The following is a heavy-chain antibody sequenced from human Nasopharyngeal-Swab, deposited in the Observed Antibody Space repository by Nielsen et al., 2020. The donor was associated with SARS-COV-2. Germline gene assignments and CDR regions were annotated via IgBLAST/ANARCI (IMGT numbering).Heavy chain of an antibody. D-gene: IGHD3-10*01. CDR2: IYHSGST. CDR3: ATPRYYYGSGSYGGMDV. CDR1: GGSISSSNW. J-gene: IGHJ6*02. Sequence: SETLSLTCAVSGGSISSSNWWTWVRQPPGKGLQWIGEIYHSGSTNYNPSPKSRVTISVDKSKDQFSLRLSSVTAADTAVYYCATPRYYYGSGSYGGMDVWGQGTTVTVSS. V-gene: IGHV4-4*02.